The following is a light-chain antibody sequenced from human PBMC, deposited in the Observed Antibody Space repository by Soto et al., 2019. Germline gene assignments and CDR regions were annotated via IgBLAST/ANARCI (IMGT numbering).Light chain of an antibody. Sequence: EIVMAQSPATLSVPPGERATLSCRASQSVSSYLAWYQQKPGQAPRLLIYDASNRATGIPARFSGSGSGTDFTLTISILEPEDSAVYYCQQYGSSGTFGQGTKVDIK. V-gene: IGKV3-11*01. J-gene: IGKJ1*01. CDR3: QQYGSSGT. CDR1: QSVSSY. CDR2: DAS.